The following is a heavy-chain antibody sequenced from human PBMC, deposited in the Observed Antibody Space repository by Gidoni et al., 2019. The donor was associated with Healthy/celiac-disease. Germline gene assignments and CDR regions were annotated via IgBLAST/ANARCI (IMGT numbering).Heavy chain of an antibody. J-gene: IGHJ6*02. D-gene: IGHD6-6*01. CDR1: GFTFSSYA. CDR3: AKPPARHYYYYGMDV. Sequence: EVQLLESGGGLVQPGGSLRLSCAASGFTFSSYAMSWVRQAPGKGLEWGSAISGSGGSTYYADSVKGRFTISRDNSKNTLYLQMNSLRAEDTAVYYCAKPPARHYYYYGMDVWGQGTTVTVSS. V-gene: IGHV3-23*01. CDR2: ISGSGGST.